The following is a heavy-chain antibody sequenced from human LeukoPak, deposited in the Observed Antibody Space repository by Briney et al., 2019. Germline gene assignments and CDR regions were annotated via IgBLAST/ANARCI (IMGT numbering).Heavy chain of an antibody. CDR1: GYSFTSYW. J-gene: IGHJ4*02. V-gene: IGHV5-51*01. CDR3: ARQGSGYYDSSGYYISSDY. Sequence: PGESLKISCKGSGYSFTSYWIGWVRQMPGKGPEWMGIIYPGDSDTRHSPSFQGQVTISADKSISTAYLQWSSLKASDTAMYYCARQGSGYYDSSGYYISSDYWGQGTLVTVSS. CDR2: IYPGDSDT. D-gene: IGHD3-22*01.